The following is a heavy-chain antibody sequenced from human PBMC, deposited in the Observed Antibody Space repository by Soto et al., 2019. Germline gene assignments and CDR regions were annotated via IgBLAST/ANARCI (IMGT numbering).Heavy chain of an antibody. CDR1: GNTFTNYY. Sequence: ASVKVSCKASGNTFTNYYIHAVRQAPGQGLEWMGTINPSGGHTTYAQKFLGRVTMTRDTSTSTLYMELTSLRSEDTAVYYCARGGHVVVVTAAFDYWGQGTLVTVSS. D-gene: IGHD2-21*02. V-gene: IGHV1-46*01. CDR3: ARGGHVVVVTAAFDY. CDR2: INPSGGHT. J-gene: IGHJ4*02.